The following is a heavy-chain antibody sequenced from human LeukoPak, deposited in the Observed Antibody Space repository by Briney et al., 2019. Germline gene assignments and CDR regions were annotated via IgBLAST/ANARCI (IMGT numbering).Heavy chain of an antibody. CDR3: AGNRDAYFLNAFDI. V-gene: IGHV4-4*07. J-gene: IGHJ3*02. CDR1: GGSISSYY. CDR2: IYTSGST. D-gene: IGHD5-24*01. Sequence: SETLSLTCTVSGGSISSYYWSWIRQPAGKGLEWIGRIYTSGSTNYNPSLKSRVAISVDSSKNQFSLTLSSVTAADTAVYYCAGNRDAYFLNAFDIWGQGTMVTVSS.